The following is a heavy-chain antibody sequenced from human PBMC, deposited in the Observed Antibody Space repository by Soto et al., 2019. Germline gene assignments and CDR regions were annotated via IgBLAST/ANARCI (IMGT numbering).Heavy chain of an antibody. CDR2: IKQDGSEK. D-gene: IGHD3-3*01. V-gene: IGHV3-7*01. CDR3: ARDNNDFWSGYWNYYGMDV. Sequence: EVQLVESGGGLVQPGGSLRLSCAASGFTFSSYWMSWVRQAPGKGLEWVANIKQDGSEKYYVDSVKGRFTISRDNAKNSLYLQMNSLRAEDTAVYYCARDNNDFWSGYWNYYGMDVWGQGTTVTVSS. CDR1: GFTFSSYW. J-gene: IGHJ6*02.